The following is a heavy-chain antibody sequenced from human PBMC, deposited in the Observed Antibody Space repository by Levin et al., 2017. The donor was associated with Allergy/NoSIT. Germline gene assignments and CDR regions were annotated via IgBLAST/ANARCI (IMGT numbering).Heavy chain of an antibody. CDR3: ARDRDRSGFYLDAFDI. V-gene: IGHV3-48*01. D-gene: IGHD3-22*01. CDR1: GFTFSTFG. J-gene: IGHJ3*02. CDR2: IGTGSSTV. Sequence: LSLTCAASGFTFSTFGMNWVRQAPGKGLEWVAYIGTGSSTVFYADSLKGRFTISRDDAKNSLYLQMNSLGAEDTAVYYCARDRDRSGFYLDAFDIWGQGTMVTVSS.